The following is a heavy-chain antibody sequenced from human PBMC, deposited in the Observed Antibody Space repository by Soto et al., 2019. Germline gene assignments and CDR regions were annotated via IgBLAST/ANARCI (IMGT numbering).Heavy chain of an antibody. J-gene: IGHJ3*02. V-gene: IGHV3-48*01. CDR2: ISSSSSTI. D-gene: IGHD2-15*01. Sequence: GGSLRLSCAASGFTFSSYSMNWVRQAPGKGLEWVSYISSSSSTIYYADSVKGRFTISRDNAKNSLYLQMNSLRAEDTAVYYCARDSTEVAGAFDIWGQGTMVTVSS. CDR3: ARDSTEVAGAFDI. CDR1: GFTFSSYS.